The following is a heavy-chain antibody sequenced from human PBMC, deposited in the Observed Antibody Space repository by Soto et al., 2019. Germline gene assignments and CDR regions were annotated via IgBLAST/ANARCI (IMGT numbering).Heavy chain of an antibody. CDR1: GGTFSSYA. V-gene: IGHV1-8*02. CDR3: ARGYRLAFDI. Sequence: ASVKVSCKASGGTFSSYAISWVRQAPGQGLEWMGGMNPNSGTTSYAQKFQGRVTMTGNTSISTAHMELSSLRSEDTAVYYCARGYRLAFDIWGQGTMVTVSS. D-gene: IGHD2-2*01. J-gene: IGHJ3*02. CDR2: MNPNSGTT.